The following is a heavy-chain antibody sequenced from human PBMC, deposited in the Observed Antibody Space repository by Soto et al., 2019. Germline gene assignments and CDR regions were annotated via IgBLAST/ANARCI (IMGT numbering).Heavy chain of an antibody. J-gene: IGHJ6*02. V-gene: IGHV3-53*01. CDR2: IYSGDTT. CDR3: ARDLRTLYGMDV. CDR1: GFTVSSNY. Sequence: EVQVVESGGGLIQPGGSLRLSCAASGFTVSSNYMSWVRQAPGKGLEWVSVIYSGDTTYYADSVKGRFTISRDHSKNTLYLQMNSLRAEDTAVYYCARDLRTLYGMDVWGQGTTVTVSS.